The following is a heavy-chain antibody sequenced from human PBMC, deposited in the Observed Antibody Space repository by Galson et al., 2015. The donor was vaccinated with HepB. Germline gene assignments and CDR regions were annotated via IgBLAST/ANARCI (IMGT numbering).Heavy chain of an antibody. CDR1: GGSISSYY. CDR2: IYYSGST. Sequence: SETLSLTCTVSGGSISSYYWSWIRQPPGKGLEWIGYIYYSGSTNYNPSLKSRVTISVDTSKNQFSLKLSSVTAADTAVYYCARARIAAAGTAFDIWGQGTMVTVSS. D-gene: IGHD6-13*01. V-gene: IGHV4-59*01. J-gene: IGHJ3*02. CDR3: ARARIAAAGTAFDI.